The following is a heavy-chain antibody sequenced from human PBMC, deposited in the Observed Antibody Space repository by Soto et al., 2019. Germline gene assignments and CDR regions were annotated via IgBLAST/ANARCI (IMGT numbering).Heavy chain of an antibody. V-gene: IGHV4-39*01. CDR1: GGSISGRCYY. CDR3: VSSQKGYNWNYFDH. CDR2: VFYTGFT. Sequence: SETLSLTCAVSGGSISGRCYYWGWLRQSPGRGPEWIGSVFYTGFTSYNPSLESRVSVSVDTSKNQFSLKVSAVTAADTAVYYCVSSQKGYNWNYFDHWGQGALVTVSS. J-gene: IGHJ4*02. D-gene: IGHD1-20*01.